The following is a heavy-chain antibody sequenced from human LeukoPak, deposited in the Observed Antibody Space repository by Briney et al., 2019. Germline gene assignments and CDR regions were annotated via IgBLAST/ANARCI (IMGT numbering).Heavy chain of an antibody. CDR1: GFTFSSYG. J-gene: IGHJ4*02. CDR3: AEGGPPRYSYGSLPDY. CDR2: ISYDGSNK. V-gene: IGHV3-30*18. Sequence: PGGSLRLSCAASGFTFSSYGMHWVRQAPGKGLGWVAVISYDGSNKYYADSVKGRFTISRDNSKNTLYLQMNSLRAEDTAVYYCAEGGPPRYSYGSLPDYWGQGTLVTVSS. D-gene: IGHD5-18*01.